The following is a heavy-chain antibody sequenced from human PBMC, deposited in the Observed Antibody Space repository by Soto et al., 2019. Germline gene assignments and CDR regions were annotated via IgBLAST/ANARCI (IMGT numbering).Heavy chain of an antibody. CDR1: GGSISSSSYY. CDR3: AKDQGRDYYDSSGYGNWFDP. J-gene: IGHJ5*02. CDR2: IYYSGTT. V-gene: IGHV4-39*02. Sequence: PSETLSLTCTVSGGSISSSSYYWAWVRQPPGKGLEWIGSIYYSGTTYYNPSLKSRVTISEDTSKNQFSLKLSSVTAADTAVYYCAKDQGRDYYDSSGYGNWFDPWGQGILVTVSS. D-gene: IGHD3-22*01.